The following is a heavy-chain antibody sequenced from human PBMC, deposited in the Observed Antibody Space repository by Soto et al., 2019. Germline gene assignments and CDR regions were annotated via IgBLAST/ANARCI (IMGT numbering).Heavy chain of an antibody. Sequence: QVQLVQSGAEVKKPGASVKVSCKASGYTFTSYAMHWVRQAPGQRLEWMGWINAGNGNTKYSQKFQGRVTITRDTSGSTAYMELSSLRSEDTAVYYCARPLYSSQSGTGYYYYGMDVWGQGTTVTVSS. CDR1: GYTFTSYA. CDR3: ARPLYSSQSGTGYYYYGMDV. V-gene: IGHV1-3*01. CDR2: INAGNGNT. D-gene: IGHD6-19*01. J-gene: IGHJ6*02.